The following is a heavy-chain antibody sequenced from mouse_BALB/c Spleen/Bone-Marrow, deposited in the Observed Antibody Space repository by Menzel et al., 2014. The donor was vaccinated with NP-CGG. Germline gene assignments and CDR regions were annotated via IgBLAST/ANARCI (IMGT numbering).Heavy chain of an antibody. CDR1: GFNIKDYY. CDR3: ARYYYGSSYAMDY. D-gene: IGHD1-1*01. CDR2: IDPDNGDT. Sequence: VQLQQSGAELVRSGASVKLSCTASGFNIKDYYIHWVKQRPEQGLEWIGWIDPDNGDTEYAPKFQGTATMTADTSSNTAYLQLSSLTSEDTAVYYCARYYYGSSYAMDYWGQGTSVTVSS. J-gene: IGHJ4*01. V-gene: IGHV14-4*02.